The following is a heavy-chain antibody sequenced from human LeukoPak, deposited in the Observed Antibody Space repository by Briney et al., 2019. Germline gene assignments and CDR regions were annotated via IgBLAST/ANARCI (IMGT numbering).Heavy chain of an antibody. V-gene: IGHV3-23*01. CDR2: ISGSGGST. J-gene: IGHJ4*02. CDR3: AKEGRDDYVWGSYRPHAGYYFDY. CDR1: GFTFSSYA. Sequence: QAGGSLRLSCAASGFTFSSYAMSWVRQAPGKGLEWVSAISGSGGSTYYADSVKGRFTISRDNSKNTLYLQMNSLRAEDTAVYYCAKEGRDDYVWGSYRPHAGYYFDYWGQGTLVTVSS. D-gene: IGHD3-16*02.